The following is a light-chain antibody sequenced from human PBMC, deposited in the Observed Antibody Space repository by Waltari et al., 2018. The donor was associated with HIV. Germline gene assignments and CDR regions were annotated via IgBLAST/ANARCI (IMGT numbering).Light chain of an antibody. CDR2: DTN. J-gene: IGLJ2*01. CDR3: ILSYSGARV. V-gene: IGLV7-46*01. Sequence: QPAVTQEPSVSVSAGGTVTLTCGSRTARVTPGHSASWFPHPPGRAPRTLIYDTNKRHSWPPGRVSGCLVGSFGGRTALSLSGGQPEGEANYYCILSYSGARVFGGGTKLT. CDR1: TARVTPGHS.